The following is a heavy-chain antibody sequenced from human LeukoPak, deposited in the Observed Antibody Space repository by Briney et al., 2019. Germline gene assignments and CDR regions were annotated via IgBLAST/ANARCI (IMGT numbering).Heavy chain of an antibody. CDR3: ARDSGTWNDDGFDY. D-gene: IGHD1-1*01. Sequence: GGSLRLSCAASGFTFSSYGMRWVRQAPGKGLEWVSAISGSGGTTYYADSVKGRFTISRDNSKKTMYLQMKSLRAEDTAVYYCARDSGTWNDDGFDYWGQGTLVTVSS. V-gene: IGHV3-23*01. J-gene: IGHJ4*02. CDR1: GFTFSSYG. CDR2: ISGSGGTT.